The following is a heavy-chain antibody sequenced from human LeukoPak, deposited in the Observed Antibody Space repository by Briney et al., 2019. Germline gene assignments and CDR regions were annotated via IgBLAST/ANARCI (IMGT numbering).Heavy chain of an antibody. CDR3: ARRGQGTLFGVVTDYCYYMDV. CDR1: GGSFSGYY. D-gene: IGHD3-3*01. J-gene: IGHJ6*03. CDR2: INHSGST. V-gene: IGHV4-34*01. Sequence: SETLSLTCAVYGGSFSGYYWSWSRQPPGKGLEWIGEINHSGSTNYNPSLKSRVTMSVDTSKNQFSLKLSSVTAADTAVYYCARRGQGTLFGVVTDYCYYMDVWGKGTTVSVS.